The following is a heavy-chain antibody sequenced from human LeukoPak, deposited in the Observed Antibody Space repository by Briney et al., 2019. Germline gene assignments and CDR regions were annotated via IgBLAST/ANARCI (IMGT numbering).Heavy chain of an antibody. V-gene: IGHV3-43*02. CDR1: GFTFHDYS. D-gene: IGHD3-22*01. Sequence: GGSLRLSCAASGFTFHDYSMHWVRQTPGKGLEWLSVISGDGVTTHYADSVKGRFTISRDNGKNSLYLQMDSLSVEDTAVYFCAKGVNTVSFTFDNWGQGTLVTVSS. CDR3: AKGVNTVSFTFDN. J-gene: IGHJ4*02. CDR2: ISGDGVTT.